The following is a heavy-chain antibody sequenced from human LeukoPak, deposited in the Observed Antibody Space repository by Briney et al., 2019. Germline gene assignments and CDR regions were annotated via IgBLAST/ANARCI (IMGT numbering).Heavy chain of an antibody. V-gene: IGHV1-2*02. J-gene: IGHJ6*02. CDR1: GYTLTANY. Sequence: ASVKVSCTASGYTLTANYIHWVRQAPGQGLEWMGWMNPHSGGTNYAQKFRARVTMTTDTTINTAYLELTGLTSDDTALYYCARAERTVSGLDVWGQGTTVTVSS. CDR2: MNPHSGGT. D-gene: IGHD2-2*01. CDR3: ARAERTVSGLDV.